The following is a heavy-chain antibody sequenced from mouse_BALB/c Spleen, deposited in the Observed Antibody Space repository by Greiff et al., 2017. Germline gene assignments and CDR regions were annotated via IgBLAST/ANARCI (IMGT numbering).Heavy chain of an antibody. CDR3: AREVRRAMDY. V-gene: IGHV5-9-4*01. CDR2: ISSGGSYT. Sequence: DVMLVESGGGLVKPGGSLKLSCAASGFTFSSYAMSWVRQSPEKRLEWVAEISSGGSYTYYPDTVTGRFTISRDNAKNTLYLEMSSLRSEDTAMYYCAREVRRAMDYWGQGTSVTVSS. CDR1: GFTFSSYA. D-gene: IGHD2-14*01. J-gene: IGHJ4*01.